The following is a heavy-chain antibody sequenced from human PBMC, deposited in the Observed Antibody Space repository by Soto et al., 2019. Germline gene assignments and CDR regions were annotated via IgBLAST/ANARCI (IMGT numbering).Heavy chain of an antibody. J-gene: IGHJ3*01. Sequence: EVQLLESGGGLVQPGGSLRLSCAGSGSTFTDFTMTWVRQAPGKGLEWVSAISGDGLSTYYAGSVKGRFTISRDNSKTTLYLQMNSLRAEDTAVYYCARRPDAFDLWGRGTMVTVSS. CDR2: ISGDGLST. CDR1: GSTFTDFT. CDR3: ARRPDAFDL. V-gene: IGHV3-23*01.